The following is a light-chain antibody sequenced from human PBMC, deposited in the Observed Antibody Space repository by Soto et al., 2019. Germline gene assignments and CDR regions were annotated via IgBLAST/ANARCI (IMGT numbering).Light chain of an antibody. CDR1: QTVRNNY. J-gene: IGKJ4*01. CDR3: QQFSSYPLT. CDR2: DAS. Sequence: ERVMTQSPATLSLSPLERSTLSFISSQTVRNNYLAWYQQKPGQAPKLLIHDASSRATGIPDRFSGGGSGTDFILTISRLEPEDFAVYYCQQFSSYPLTFGGGTKVDIK. V-gene: IGKV3-20*01.